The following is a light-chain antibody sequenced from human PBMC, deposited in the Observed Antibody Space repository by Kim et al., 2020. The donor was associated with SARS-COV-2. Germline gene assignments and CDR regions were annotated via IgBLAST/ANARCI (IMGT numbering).Light chain of an antibody. V-gene: IGLV2-8*01. Sequence: QSALTQPPSASGSPGQSVTISCTGTSSDVGGYNYVSWYQQHPGKAPKLMIYEVTKRPSGVPDRFSGSKSGNTASLTVSGLQAEDEAEYYCTSYAGSHNLVFGGGTQLTVL. J-gene: IGLJ2*01. CDR3: TSYAGSHNLV. CDR2: EVT. CDR1: SSDVGGYNY.